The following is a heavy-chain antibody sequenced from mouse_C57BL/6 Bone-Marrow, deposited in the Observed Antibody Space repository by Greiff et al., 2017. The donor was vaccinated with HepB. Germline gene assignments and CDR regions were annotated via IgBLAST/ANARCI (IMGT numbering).Heavy chain of an antibody. V-gene: IGHV5-9*01. Sequence: EVQLVESGGGLVKPGGSLKLSCAASGFTFSSYTMSWVRQTPEKRLEWVATISGGGGNTYYPDSVKGRFTISRDNAKNTLYLQMSSLRSEDTALYYCARGDDSLYAMDYWGQGTSVTVSS. D-gene: IGHD2-4*01. CDR3: ARGDDSLYAMDY. CDR1: GFTFSSYT. CDR2: ISGGGGNT. J-gene: IGHJ4*01.